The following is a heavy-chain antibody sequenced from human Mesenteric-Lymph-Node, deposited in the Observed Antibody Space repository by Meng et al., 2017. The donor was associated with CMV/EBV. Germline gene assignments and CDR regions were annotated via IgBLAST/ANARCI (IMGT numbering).Heavy chain of an antibody. CDR1: GYSFTNYW. CDR2: IYPGDSDT. J-gene: IGHJ3*02. CDR3: VRRGYSETYWAFDI. Sequence: GESLKISCKGSGYSFTNYWIGWVRQMPGKGLEWMGIIYPGDSDTVYSPSFQGQVTISADKSISTAYLQWNSLKASDTAMFYCVRRGYSETYWAFDIWGQGTMVTVSS. V-gene: IGHV5-51*01. D-gene: IGHD5-12*01.